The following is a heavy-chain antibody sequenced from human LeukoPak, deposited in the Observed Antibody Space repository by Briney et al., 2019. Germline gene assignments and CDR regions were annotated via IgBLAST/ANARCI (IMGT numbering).Heavy chain of an antibody. D-gene: IGHD1-26*01. CDR2: IKSKTDGGTT. V-gene: IGHV3-15*01. J-gene: IGHJ4*02. CDR1: GFTFSNAW. Sequence: GGSLRLSCAASGFTFSNAWMSWVRQAPGKGLEWVGRIKSKTDGGTTDYAAPVKGRFTISRDDSKNTLYLQMNSLKTEDTAVYSCTTDGIVGATKVDYWGQGTLVTVSS. CDR3: TTDGIVGATKVDY.